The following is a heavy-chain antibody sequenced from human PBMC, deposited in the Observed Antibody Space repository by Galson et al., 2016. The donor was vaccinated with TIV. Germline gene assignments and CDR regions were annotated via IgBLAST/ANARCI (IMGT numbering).Heavy chain of an antibody. Sequence: GTFSTYVFNWVRLAPRQGLAWMGGILPLFGTINYAQKFQGRVTITADESSTTVYMELNSLRSGDTAVYYCGCDRNTALDTYHQYYGMDVWGQGTTVTVSS. CDR1: GTFSTYV. CDR2: ILPLFGTI. J-gene: IGHJ6*02. V-gene: IGHV1-69*01. D-gene: IGHD5-18*01. CDR3: GCDRNTALDTYHQYYGMDV.